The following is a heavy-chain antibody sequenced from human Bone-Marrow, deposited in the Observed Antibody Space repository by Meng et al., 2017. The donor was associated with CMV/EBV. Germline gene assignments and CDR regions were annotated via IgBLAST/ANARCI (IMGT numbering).Heavy chain of an antibody. V-gene: IGHV4-61*01. CDR2: IYYTGNT. CDR1: GGSVTSDNYY. J-gene: IGHJ4*02. CDR3: ARLGATRYDFWSGYDSPFDY. D-gene: IGHD3-3*01. Sequence: SETLSLTCTVSGGSVTSDNYYWSWIRQPPGKGLEWIGYIYYTGNTNYNPSLKSRVTISIDTSKNQFSLKLSSVTAADTAVYYCARLGATRYDFWSGYDSPFDYWGQGTLVTVSS.